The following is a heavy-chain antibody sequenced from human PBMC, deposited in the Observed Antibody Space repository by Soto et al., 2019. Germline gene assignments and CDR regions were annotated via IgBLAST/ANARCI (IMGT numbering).Heavy chain of an antibody. D-gene: IGHD5-12*01. CDR1: GGSFSGYY. V-gene: IGHV4-34*01. CDR2: ITHTGST. Sequence: SRTLSLTCAVYGGSFSGYYCSWIRQPPGKGLDWIGEITHTGSTNYTPSLKSRVTISVDTSKNQFSLKLSSVTAADTAVYYFATDAVSWWLRLRGLYPYYFDYWGQGTMVTGSS. CDR3: ATDAVSWWLRLRGLYPYYFDY. J-gene: IGHJ4*02.